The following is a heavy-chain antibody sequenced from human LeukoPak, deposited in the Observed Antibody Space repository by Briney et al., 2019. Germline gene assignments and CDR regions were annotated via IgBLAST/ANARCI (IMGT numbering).Heavy chain of an antibody. D-gene: IGHD5-18*01. CDR1: GGSINNYY. J-gene: IGHJ4*02. V-gene: IGHV4-4*07. CDR3: ARDSGGTAMATDY. Sequence: SETLSLTCTVSGGSINNYYWTWIRQPAGKGLEWIGRIYSSGSTNYNPSLKSRVTMSVDTSKNQFSLKLSSVTAADTAVYYCARDSGGTAMATDYWGQGTLVTVSS. CDR2: IYSSGST.